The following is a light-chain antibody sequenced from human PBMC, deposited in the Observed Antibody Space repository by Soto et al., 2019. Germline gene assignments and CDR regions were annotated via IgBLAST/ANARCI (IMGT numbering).Light chain of an antibody. CDR2: GNN. V-gene: IGLV1-40*01. CDR3: QSYDSSLSGFV. J-gene: IGLJ1*01. CDR1: SSNTGPGYD. Sequence: QSVLTQPPSVSGAPGQRVTISCTGSSSNTGPGYDVHWYKQFPGTAPKLLIYGNNNRPSGVPGRFSGSKSGTSASLAITGLQVENEANYYCQSYDSSLSGFVFGTGTKVTVL.